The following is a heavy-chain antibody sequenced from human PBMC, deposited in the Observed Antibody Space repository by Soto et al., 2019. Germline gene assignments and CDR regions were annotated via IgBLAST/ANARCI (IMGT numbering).Heavy chain of an antibody. V-gene: IGHV4-4*02. CDR3: ASRDPGTSVDY. CDR2: IYRTGST. CDR1: WGSVTSNNW. Sequence: PSDTLALTCAVCWGSVTSNNWWTSVRQPPGQGLEWIGEIYRTGSTNYNPSLKSRVTISLDKSENQFSLEVTSLTAADTAVYYCASRDPGTSVDYWGQGTLVTVSS. D-gene: IGHD1-7*01. J-gene: IGHJ4*02.